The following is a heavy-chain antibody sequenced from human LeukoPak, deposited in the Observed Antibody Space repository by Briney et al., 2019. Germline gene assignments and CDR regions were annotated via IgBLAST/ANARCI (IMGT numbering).Heavy chain of an antibody. CDR2: IHHSGST. D-gene: IGHD2-21*02. V-gene: IGHV4-31*03. J-gene: IGHJ4*01. CDR1: GVSISSAGYF. Sequence: SETLSLTCTVSGVSISSAGYFWTWIRQHPGKGLEWMGYIHHSGSTSYNPSLKSRLTISADTSKNQFSLKLKSVTAAAAAVYYCARNFHGDPVTYYLDYWGHGTLVTVSS. CDR3: ARNFHGDPVTYYLDY.